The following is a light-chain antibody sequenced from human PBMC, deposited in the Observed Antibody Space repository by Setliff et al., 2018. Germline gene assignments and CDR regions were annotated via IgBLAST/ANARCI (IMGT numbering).Light chain of an antibody. CDR2: DVY. CDR3: CSYVGSHTLRV. Sequence: LAQPRSVSGSPGQSVSISCTGTSSDVGGSNYVSWYQEHPGRAPKLMIYDVYRRPSGVPDRFSGSKSGNTASLTISGLQAEDEADYYCCSYVGSHTLRVFGTGTKVTVL. V-gene: IGLV2-11*01. CDR1: SSDVGGSNY. J-gene: IGLJ1*01.